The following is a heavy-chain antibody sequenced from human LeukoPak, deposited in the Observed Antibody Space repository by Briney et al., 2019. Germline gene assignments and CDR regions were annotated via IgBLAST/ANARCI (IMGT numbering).Heavy chain of an antibody. J-gene: IGHJ4*02. CDR3: ARGTVLRYFDWLLYY. CDR1: GFTFSSYA. CDR2: ISYDGSNK. V-gene: IGHV3-30*04. Sequence: GGSLRLSCAASGFTFSSYAMHWVRQAPGKGLEWVAVISYDGSNKYYADSVKGRFTISRDNSKNTLYLQMNSLRAEDTAVYYCARGTVLRYFDWLLYYWGQGTLVTVSS. D-gene: IGHD3-9*01.